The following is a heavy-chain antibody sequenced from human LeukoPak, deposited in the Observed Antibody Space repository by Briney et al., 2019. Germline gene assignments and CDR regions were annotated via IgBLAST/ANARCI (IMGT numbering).Heavy chain of an antibody. Sequence: GGSLRLSCAASGFTFSSYAMHWVRQAPGKGLEWVANIRQDGSEKYYVDSVKGRFTISRDNAKNSLYLQMNSLRAEDTAVYYCARVINYYYDSSAFDYWGQGTLVTVSS. V-gene: IGHV3-7*01. J-gene: IGHJ4*02. D-gene: IGHD3-22*01. CDR3: ARVINYYYDSSAFDY. CDR2: IRQDGSEK. CDR1: GFTFSSYA.